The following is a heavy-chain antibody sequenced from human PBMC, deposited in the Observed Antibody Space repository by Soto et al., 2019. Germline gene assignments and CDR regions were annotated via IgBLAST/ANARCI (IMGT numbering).Heavy chain of an antibody. CDR1: GFTFSSYS. CDR2: ISSSSYI. Sequence: GGSLRLSCAASGFTFSSYSMNWVRQAPGKGLEWVSSISSSSYIYYADSVKGRFTISRDNAKNSLYLQMNSLRAEDTAVYYCARDQATVTARPLDYYYYGTDVWGQGTTVTVSS. V-gene: IGHV3-21*01. J-gene: IGHJ6*02. CDR3: ARDQATVTARPLDYYYYGTDV. D-gene: IGHD4-17*01.